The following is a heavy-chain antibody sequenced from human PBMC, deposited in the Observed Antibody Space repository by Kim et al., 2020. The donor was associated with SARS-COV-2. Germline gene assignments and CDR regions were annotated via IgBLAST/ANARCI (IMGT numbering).Heavy chain of an antibody. Sequence: SETLSLTCSVSGGTISSFYWSWIRQPPGKGLEWIGSIFYSGSTDYNPSLKSRVTISVDTSKNQFSLKVRSVTAADTAVYYCARLRMATLGFFDYWGQGSL. J-gene: IGHJ4*02. V-gene: IGHV4-59*13. CDR2: IFYSGST. D-gene: IGHD2-15*01. CDR1: GGTISSFY. CDR3: ARLRMATLGFFDY.